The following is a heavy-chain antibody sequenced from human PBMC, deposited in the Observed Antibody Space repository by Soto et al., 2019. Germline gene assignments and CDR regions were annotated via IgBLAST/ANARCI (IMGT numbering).Heavy chain of an antibody. CDR2: ISSHGDTT. J-gene: IGHJ5*02. CDR3: ARDHYDFWSGFPPTIWCHP. V-gene: IGHV3-23*01. Sequence: EEQLLQSGGGVVQSGGSLRLSCEASGFLFSSYAMNWVRQAPGKGLEWVSSISSHGDTTYYAESVRGRFTISRDNSNNTLLLQRNSLRAGDTAVYFCARDHYDFWSGFPPTIWCHPWGQGTLVTVSS. D-gene: IGHD3-3*01. CDR1: GFLFSSYA.